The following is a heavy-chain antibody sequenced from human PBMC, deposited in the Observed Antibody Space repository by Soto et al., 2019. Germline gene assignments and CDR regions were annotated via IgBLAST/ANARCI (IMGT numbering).Heavy chain of an antibody. CDR2: ISAYNGDT. J-gene: IGHJ5*02. V-gene: IGHV1-18*01. D-gene: IGHD3-3*01. Sequence: VASAEDSCPASGSTFGTFGINWVRQAPGQGLEWMGWISAYNGDTNYAQKFQGRVTMATDTATSTAYMELRNLRPDDTAVYDCARDPHAFWNPYLFDPWGQGTQVTVSA. CDR3: ARDPHAFWNPYLFDP. CDR1: GSTFGTFG.